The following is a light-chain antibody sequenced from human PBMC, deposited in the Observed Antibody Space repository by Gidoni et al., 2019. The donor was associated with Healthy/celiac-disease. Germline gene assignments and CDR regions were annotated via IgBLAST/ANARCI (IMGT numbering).Light chain of an antibody. Sequence: EIVMTQSPATLSVSPGERATLSCRASQSVSSNLACYQQKPGQAPRLLSYGASTRATGIPARFSGSGSGTEFTLTISSLQSEDFAVYYCQQYNNWPGFGQGTKVEIK. CDR1: QSVSSN. J-gene: IGKJ1*01. CDR2: GAS. CDR3: QQYNNWPG. V-gene: IGKV3-15*01.